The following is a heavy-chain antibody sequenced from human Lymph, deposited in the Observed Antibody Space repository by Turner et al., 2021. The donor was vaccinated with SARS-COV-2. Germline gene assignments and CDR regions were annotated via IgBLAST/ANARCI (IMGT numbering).Heavy chain of an antibody. CDR2: INPNSCGT. V-gene: IGHV1-2*02. Sequence: QVQLVQSGAEVKKPGASVKVSCKASGYTFTGYYMHWGRQAPGQGREWMGWINPNSCGTNDAQKFQGRVTMTRDTSISTAYMELSRLRSDDTAVYYCARSRDLQSMVRGVDPFDYWGQGTLVTVSS. CDR3: ARSRDLQSMVRGVDPFDY. CDR1: GYTFTGYY. J-gene: IGHJ4*02. D-gene: IGHD3-10*01.